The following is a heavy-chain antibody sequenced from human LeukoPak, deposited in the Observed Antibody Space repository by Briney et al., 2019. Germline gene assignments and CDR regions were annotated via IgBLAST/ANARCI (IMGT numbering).Heavy chain of an antibody. CDR2: INHSGST. D-gene: IGHD1-26*01. V-gene: IGHV4-34*01. CDR3: ARRGATIGYFDY. CDR1: GGSFSGYY. J-gene: IGHJ4*02. Sequence: SETLSLTCAVYGGSFSGYYWSWIRQPPGKGLEWIGEINHSGSTNYNLSLKSRVTISVDTSKNQFSLKLSSVTAADTAVYYCARRGATIGYFDYWGQGTLVTVSS.